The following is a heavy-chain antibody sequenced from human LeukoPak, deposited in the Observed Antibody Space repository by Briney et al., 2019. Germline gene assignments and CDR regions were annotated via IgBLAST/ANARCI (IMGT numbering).Heavy chain of an antibody. CDR2: INSDGSTT. J-gene: IGHJ4*02. D-gene: IGHD2-8*01. CDR3: ARDDVRMGFDH. CDR1: GFTFSSYW. Sequence: QPGGSLRLSCAASGFTFSSYWMHWVRHAPGKGLVWVSRINSDGSTTSYADSVKGRFTISRDNSKNTLLLQMNSLRTEDTAVFYCARDDVRMGFDHWGQGTLVTVSS. V-gene: IGHV3-74*01.